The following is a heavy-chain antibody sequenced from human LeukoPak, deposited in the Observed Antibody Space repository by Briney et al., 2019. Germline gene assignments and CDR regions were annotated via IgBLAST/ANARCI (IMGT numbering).Heavy chain of an antibody. CDR1: GGTFSSYA. J-gene: IGHJ4*02. CDR2: IIPILGIA. D-gene: IGHD2-15*01. V-gene: IGHV1-69*04. Sequence: ASVKVSCKASGGTFSSYAISWVRQAPGQGLEWMGRIIPILGIANYAQKFQGRVTITADKSTSTAYMELSSLRSEDTAVYYCARGYPRGCYDYWGQGTLVTVSS. CDR3: ARGYPRGCYDY.